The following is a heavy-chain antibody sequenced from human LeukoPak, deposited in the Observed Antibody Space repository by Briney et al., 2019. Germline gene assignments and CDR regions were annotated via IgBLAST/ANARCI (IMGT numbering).Heavy chain of an antibody. CDR1: GFTVSNNY. J-gene: IGHJ4*02. CDR2: FHTGGET. D-gene: IGHD5-24*01. V-gene: IGHV3-53*01. Sequence: GGSLRLSCASSGFTVSNNYMIWVRQAPGKGLEWVSLFHTGGETEYADSVKGRFTMSRDTSQNTVSLHMNSLRAEDTAVYYCARGFAPAYNFGVFDYWGQGTLVTVSS. CDR3: ARGFAPAYNFGVFDY.